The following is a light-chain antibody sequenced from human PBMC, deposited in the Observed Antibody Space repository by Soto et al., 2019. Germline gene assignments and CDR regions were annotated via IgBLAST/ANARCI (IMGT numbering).Light chain of an antibody. CDR2: KAS. CDR1: ESVRSW. J-gene: IGKJ1*01. Sequence: DIQMTQSPSTLSASVGDRVTITCRASESVRSWLAWYQQKPGKAPKLLIHKASSLESGVPSRFSGSQSGTEFTLTISSLQPDDFGTYYCQQYNNYWTFGQGTKVEIK. CDR3: QQYNNYWT. V-gene: IGKV1-5*03.